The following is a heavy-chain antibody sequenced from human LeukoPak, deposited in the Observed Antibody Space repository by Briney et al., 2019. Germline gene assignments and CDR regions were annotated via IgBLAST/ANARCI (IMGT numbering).Heavy chain of an antibody. J-gene: IGHJ4*02. CDR2: VNAYNGNT. CDR3: ATVPNVITSYYHIDY. Sequence: ASVKVSCKASGYTFNTYGISWVRQAPGQGLEWMGWVNAYNGNTNYAQNLQGRVTMTTDTSTSIAYMELRSLRSDDTAVYYCATVPNVITSYYHIDYWGQGTLVTVSS. D-gene: IGHD3-9*01. CDR1: GYTFNTYG. V-gene: IGHV1-18*04.